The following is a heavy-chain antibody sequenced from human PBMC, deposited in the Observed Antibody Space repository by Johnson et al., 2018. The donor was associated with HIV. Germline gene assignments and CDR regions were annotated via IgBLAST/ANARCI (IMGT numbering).Heavy chain of an antibody. CDR1: GFTFDDYA. J-gene: IGHJ3*01. CDR2: ISWNSGSI. CDR3: ARAIAAAGSSLEDDA. V-gene: IGHV3-9*01. Sequence: VHLVESGGGLVQPGRSLRLSCAASGFTFDDYAMHWVRQATGKGLEWVSGISWNSGSIGYADSVKGRFTISRDNAKNSLYLQMNSLRAEDTALYYCARAIAAAGSSLEDDAWGQGTMVTVSS. D-gene: IGHD6-13*01.